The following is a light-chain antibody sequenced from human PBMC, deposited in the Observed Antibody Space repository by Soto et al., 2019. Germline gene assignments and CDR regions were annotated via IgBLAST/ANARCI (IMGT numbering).Light chain of an antibody. J-gene: IGLJ1*01. Sequence: QSALTQPASVSGSPGQSITIFCTGTSSDVGGYNYVSWYQQHPGKAPKLMIYEVSNRPSGVSNRFSGSKSGNTASLTISGLQAEDEADYYCSSYTSSITPYVFGTGTKVTVL. V-gene: IGLV2-14*01. CDR3: SSYTSSITPYV. CDR1: SSDVGGYNY. CDR2: EVS.